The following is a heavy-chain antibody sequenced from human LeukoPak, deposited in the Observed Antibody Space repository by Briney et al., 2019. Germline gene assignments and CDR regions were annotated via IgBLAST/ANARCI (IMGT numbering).Heavy chain of an antibody. V-gene: IGHV4-34*01. CDR1: GGSFSGYY. D-gene: IGHD6-13*01. J-gene: IGHJ4*02. CDR3: ARVPYSSSWYDRYYFDY. Sequence: SETLSLTCAVYGGSFSGYYWSWIRQPPGKGLEWIGEINHSGSTNYNPSLKSRVTISVDTSKNQFSLKLSSVTAADTAVYYCARVPYSSSWYDRYYFDYWGQGTLVTVSS. CDR2: INHSGST.